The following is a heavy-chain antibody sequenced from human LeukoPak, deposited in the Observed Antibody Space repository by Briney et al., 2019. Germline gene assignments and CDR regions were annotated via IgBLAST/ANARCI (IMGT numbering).Heavy chain of an antibody. J-gene: IGHJ4*02. CDR3: AKQLGYCSDGSCYFPY. D-gene: IGHD2-15*01. Sequence: GGSLRLSCAASGFTFSSSAMSWVRQAPGKGLEWVSAISNNGGYTYYADSVQGRFTISRDNSKSTLCLQMNSLRAEDTAVYYCAKQLGYCSDGSCYFPYWGQGTLVTDSS. CDR1: GFTFSSSA. CDR2: ISNNGGYT. V-gene: IGHV3-23*01.